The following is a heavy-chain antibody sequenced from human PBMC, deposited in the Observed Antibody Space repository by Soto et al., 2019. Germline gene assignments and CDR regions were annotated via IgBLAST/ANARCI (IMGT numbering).Heavy chain of an antibody. D-gene: IGHD3-22*01. CDR1: GFTFTSSA. V-gene: IGHV1-58*01. CDR2: IVVGSGNT. CDR3: AADPFPYDSSGPPFDY. Sequence: SVKVSCKASGFTFTSSAVQWVRQARGQRLEWIGWIVVGSGNTNYAQKFQERVTITRDMSTSTAYMELSSLRSEDTAVYYCAADPFPYDSSGPPFDYWGQGTLVTVSS. J-gene: IGHJ4*02.